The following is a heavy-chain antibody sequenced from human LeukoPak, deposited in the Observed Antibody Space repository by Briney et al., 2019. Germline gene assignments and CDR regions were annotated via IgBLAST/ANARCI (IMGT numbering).Heavy chain of an antibody. Sequence: MPGGSLRLSCAASGFTFSSYSMNWVRQAPGKGLEWVSSISSSSSYIYYADSVKGRFTISRDNAKNSLYLQMNSLRAEDTAVYYCARGGFGGSTGYYFDYWGQGTLVTVSS. J-gene: IGHJ4*02. CDR1: GFTFSSYS. CDR2: ISSSSSYI. D-gene: IGHD3-10*01. CDR3: ARGGFGGSTGYYFDY. V-gene: IGHV3-21*01.